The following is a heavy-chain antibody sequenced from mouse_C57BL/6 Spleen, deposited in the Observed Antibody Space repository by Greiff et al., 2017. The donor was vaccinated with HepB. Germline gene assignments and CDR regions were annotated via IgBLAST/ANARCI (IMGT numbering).Heavy chain of an antibody. CDR3: ARGDFWAPFDY. CDR1: GYAFSSYW. V-gene: IGHV1-80*01. J-gene: IGHJ2*01. D-gene: IGHD3-3*01. CDR2: IYPGDGDT. Sequence: QVQLKESGAELVKPGASVKISCKASGYAFSSYWMNWVKQRPGKGLEWIGQIYPGDGDTNYNGKFKGKATLTADKSSSTAYMQLSSLTSEDSAVYFCARGDFWAPFDYWGQGTTLTVSS.